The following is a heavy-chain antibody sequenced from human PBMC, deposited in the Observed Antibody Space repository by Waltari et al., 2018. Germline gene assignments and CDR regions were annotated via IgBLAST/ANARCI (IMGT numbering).Heavy chain of an antibody. CDR3: AKGFRGPLAGTDYFDY. D-gene: IGHD6-19*01. V-gene: IGHV3-23*01. Sequence: EVQLLESGGGLVQPGGSLRLSCAASEFTFSNYAMSWVRQAPGKGLEWVSAVSGSGDSTFFADSVRGRFTISRDNSKNTLYLQMNNLRDEDTAIYYCAKGFRGPLAGTDYFDYWGQGTLVTVSS. CDR1: EFTFSNYA. CDR2: VSGSGDST. J-gene: IGHJ4*02.